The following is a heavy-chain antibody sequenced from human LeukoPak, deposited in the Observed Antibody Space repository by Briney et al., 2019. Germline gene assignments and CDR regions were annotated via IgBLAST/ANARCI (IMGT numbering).Heavy chain of an antibody. D-gene: IGHD5-18*01. CDR2: IDPNSGEK. Sequence: ASLKVSCTASGYTFTAYYIHGGGQAPGQGGEGRAWIDPNSGEKWSAPLFQGRVTMTRDTSITTASMELTWLSSDDTAVYYCATGVATAFTYWGQGTLLTVSS. CDR1: GYTFTAYY. CDR3: ATGVATAFTY. J-gene: IGHJ4*02. V-gene: IGHV1-2*02.